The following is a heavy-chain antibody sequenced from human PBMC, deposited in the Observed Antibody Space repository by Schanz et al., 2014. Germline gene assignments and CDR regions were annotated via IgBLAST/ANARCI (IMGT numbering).Heavy chain of an antibody. D-gene: IGHD2-2*01. CDR1: GYTFSDYG. J-gene: IGHJ3*02. Sequence: QVQLVQSGTEVKKPGASVKVSCKTSGYTFSDYGITWVRQAPGQGLEWMGMINPSGGSTTYAQKFQGRVTMTRDTSTSTVYMELSSLRYEDTALYYCARGTMPGTFDIWGQGTMVTVSS. CDR3: ARGTMPGTFDI. CDR2: INPSGGST. V-gene: IGHV1-46*01.